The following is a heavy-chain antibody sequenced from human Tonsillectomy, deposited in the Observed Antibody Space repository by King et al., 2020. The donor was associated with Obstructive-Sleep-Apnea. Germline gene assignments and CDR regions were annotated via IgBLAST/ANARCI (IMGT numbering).Heavy chain of an antibody. J-gene: IGHJ4*02. Sequence: DVQLVESGGGLVQPGRSLRLSCAASGFTFDDYAMHWVRQAPGKGLEWVSGISWNSGSIGYADSVKGRFTISRDNAKNSLYLQMNSLRAEDTALYYCAKDIYYVSSGCPDYWGQGTLVTVSS. CDR1: GFTFDDYA. CDR3: AKDIYYVSSGCPDY. D-gene: IGHD3-22*01. CDR2: ISWNSGSI. V-gene: IGHV3-9*01.